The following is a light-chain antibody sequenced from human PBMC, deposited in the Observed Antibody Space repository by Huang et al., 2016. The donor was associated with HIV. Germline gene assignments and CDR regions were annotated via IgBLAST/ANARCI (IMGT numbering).Light chain of an antibody. Sequence: DIQMTQSPSTLSASVGDRVITTCRASQRISSWLAWYQQKPGKAPRLLIYDASSLESGVPSRFSGSGSGTEFTLTISSLQPDDFATYYCQQYNSYPWTFGQGTRVEIK. CDR2: DAS. CDR3: QQYNSYPWT. V-gene: IGKV1-5*01. J-gene: IGKJ1*01. CDR1: QRISSW.